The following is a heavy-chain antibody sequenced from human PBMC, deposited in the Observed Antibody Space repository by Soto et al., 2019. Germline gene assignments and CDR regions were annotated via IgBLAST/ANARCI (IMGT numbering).Heavy chain of an antibody. D-gene: IGHD3-10*01. CDR1: GFSLNTGGVG. CDR3: VRNWRYYGGDYYYGMDA. CDR2: IYWDDDE. J-gene: IGHJ6*02. V-gene: IGHV2-5*02. Sequence: ITLKESGPTLVKPTQTLTLTCTFSGFSLNTGGVGVGWVRQPRGKAMEWLALIYWDDDERYRPSLRSRLNITKDTINNQVVLTTTNMDPEDTATYSCVRNWRYYGGDYYYGMDAWGQGTTVTVSS.